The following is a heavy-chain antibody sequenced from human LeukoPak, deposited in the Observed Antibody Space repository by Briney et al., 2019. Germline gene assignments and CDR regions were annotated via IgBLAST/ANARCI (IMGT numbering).Heavy chain of an antibody. J-gene: IGHJ4*02. CDR2: ISGSGGST. CDR3: AKDQISSAEAGISVLFDY. Sequence: GGSLRLSCAASGFTFSSYAMSWVRQAPGKGLEWVSAISGSGGSTYYADSVKGRFTISRDNSKNTLYLQMNSLRAEDTAVYYCAKDQISSAEAGISVLFDYWGQGPLVTVSS. D-gene: IGHD6-13*01. CDR1: GFTFSSYA. V-gene: IGHV3-23*01.